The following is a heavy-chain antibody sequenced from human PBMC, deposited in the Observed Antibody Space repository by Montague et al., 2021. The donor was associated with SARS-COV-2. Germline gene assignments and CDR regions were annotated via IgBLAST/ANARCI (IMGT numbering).Heavy chain of an antibody. CDR1: GGSISSYY. CDR3: ARGSGWLGNAFDI. D-gene: IGHD6-19*01. Sequence: SETLSLTCPVSGGSISSYYWSWIRQPPGQGLEWIGYIYYSGSTNYNPSLKSRVNISVDTSKNQFSLKLSAVTAADTAVYYCARGSGWLGNAFDIWGQGTMVTVSS. V-gene: IGHV4-59*01. J-gene: IGHJ3*02. CDR2: IYYSGST.